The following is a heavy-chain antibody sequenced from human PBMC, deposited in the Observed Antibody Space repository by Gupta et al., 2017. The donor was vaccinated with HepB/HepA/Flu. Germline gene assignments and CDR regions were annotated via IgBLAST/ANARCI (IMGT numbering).Heavy chain of an antibody. J-gene: IGHJ5*01. CDR1: GFTFSQYR. D-gene: IGHD5-24*01. Sequence: EVQLVESGGGLVQPGGSLRISCAASGFTFSQYRMNWVRQAPGKGLEWVSSISSSGNYLYYADSMKGRFTVSRDNARNSLFLEMKSLRAEDTAIYYCARYTSDGYNYDSWGQGTLVTVSS. V-gene: IGHV3-21*01. CDR2: ISSSGNYL. CDR3: ARYTSDGYNYDS.